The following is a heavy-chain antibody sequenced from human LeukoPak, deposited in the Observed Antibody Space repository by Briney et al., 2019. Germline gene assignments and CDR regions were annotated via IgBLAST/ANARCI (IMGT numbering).Heavy chain of an antibody. CDR2: IYYSGST. Sequence: PSETLSLTCTVSGGSISSHYWSWIRQPPGKGLEWIGYIYYSGSTNYNPSLKSRVTISVDTSKNQFSLKLSSVTAADTAVYYCASTSGYRTFDYWGQGTLVTVSS. CDR3: ASTSGYRTFDY. J-gene: IGHJ4*02. D-gene: IGHD3-3*01. CDR1: GGSISSHY. V-gene: IGHV4-59*11.